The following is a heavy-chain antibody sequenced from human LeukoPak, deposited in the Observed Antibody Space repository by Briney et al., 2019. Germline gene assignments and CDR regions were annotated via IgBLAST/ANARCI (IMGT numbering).Heavy chain of an antibody. D-gene: IGHD6-6*01. V-gene: IGHV1-8*03. CDR2: INPNSGNT. J-gene: IGHJ5*02. Sequence: ASVKVSCKASGYTFTSYDINWVRQATGQGLEWMGWINPNSGNTGYAQKFQGRVTITRNTSISTAYMELSSLRSEDTAVYYCARGWWSGPGIAARPQGNWFDPWGQGTLVTVSS. CDR3: ARGWWSGPGIAARPQGNWFDP. CDR1: GYTFTSYD.